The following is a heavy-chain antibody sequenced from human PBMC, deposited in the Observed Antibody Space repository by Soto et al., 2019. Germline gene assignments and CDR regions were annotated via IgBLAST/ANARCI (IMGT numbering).Heavy chain of an antibody. D-gene: IGHD3-16*01. V-gene: IGHV3-30*18. CDR3: AKRGEPQYYYGMDV. CDR1: GFTFSSYG. Sequence: SGGSLRLSCAASGFTFSSYGMHWVRQAPGKGLEWVAVISYDGSNKYYADSVRGRFTISRDNSKNTLYLQMNSLRAEDTAVYYCAKRGEPQYYYGMDVWGQGTTVTVSS. CDR2: ISYDGSNK. J-gene: IGHJ6*02.